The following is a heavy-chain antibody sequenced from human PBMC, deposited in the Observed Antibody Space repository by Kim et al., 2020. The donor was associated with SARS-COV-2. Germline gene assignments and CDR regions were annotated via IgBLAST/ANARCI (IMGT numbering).Heavy chain of an antibody. J-gene: IGHJ5*02. CDR3: ARDIRTVTTFHWFDP. Sequence: SVKGRFTISRDNAKNSLYLQMNSLRAEDTAVYYCARDIRTVTTFHWFDPWGQGTLVTVSS. D-gene: IGHD4-4*01. V-gene: IGHV3-11*06.